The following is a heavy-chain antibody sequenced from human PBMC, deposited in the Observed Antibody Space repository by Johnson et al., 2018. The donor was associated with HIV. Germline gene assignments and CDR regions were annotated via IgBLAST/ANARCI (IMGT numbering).Heavy chain of an antibody. CDR2: ISYDGSNT. J-gene: IGHJ3*02. CDR3: AKGFFELDDDFDI. V-gene: IGHV3-30*04. CDR1: GFTFSSYA. Sequence: QVQLVESGGGVVQPGRSLRLSCEASGFTFSSYAMHWVRQAPGKGLEWVAVISYDGSNTYYADSVKGRFTISRDNSKNTLYLQMNSLRAEDTAVYYCAKGFFELDDDFDIWGQGTMVTVSS. D-gene: IGHD3/OR15-3a*01.